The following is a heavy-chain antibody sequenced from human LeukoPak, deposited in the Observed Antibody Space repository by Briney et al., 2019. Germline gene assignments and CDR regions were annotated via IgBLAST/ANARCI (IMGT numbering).Heavy chain of an antibody. V-gene: IGHV1-2*02. Sequence: GASVTVSCKASGYTFTSYGISWVRQAPGQGLEWMGWINPNSGGTNYAQKFQGRVTMTRDTSISTAYMELSRLRSDDTAVYYCARDLGHARGITMIVNWFDPWGQGTLVTVSS. CDR1: GYTFTSYG. CDR2: INPNSGGT. J-gene: IGHJ5*02. CDR3: ARDLGHARGITMIVNWFDP. D-gene: IGHD3-22*01.